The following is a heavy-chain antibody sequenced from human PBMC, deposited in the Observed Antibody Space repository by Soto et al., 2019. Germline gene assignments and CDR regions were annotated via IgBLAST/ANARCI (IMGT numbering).Heavy chain of an antibody. CDR2: IYYSGST. J-gene: IGHJ6*03. CDR1: GGSISSSSYY. CDR3: ARGTLLRFLEWSSPYYYYMDF. Sequence: SETLSLTCTVSGGSISSSSYYWGWIRQPPGKGLEWIGSIYYSGSTYYNPSLKSRVTISVDTSKNQFSLKLSSVTAADTAVYYCARGTLLRFLEWSSPYYYYMDFRGKGTTVTVSS. V-gene: IGHV4-39*01. D-gene: IGHD3-3*01.